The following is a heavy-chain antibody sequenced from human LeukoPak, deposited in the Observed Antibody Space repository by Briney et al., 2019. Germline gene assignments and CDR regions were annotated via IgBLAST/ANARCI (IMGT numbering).Heavy chain of an antibody. CDR3: VRDYPRDTMMVVSGGDH. V-gene: IGHV3-23*01. CDR1: GFTFSSDA. J-gene: IGHJ4*02. D-gene: IGHD3-22*01. Sequence: PGGSLRLSCAASGFTFSSDAMSWLRQAPGQGLEWVSGISGSSGSTFYADSVNDRFTISRDNSKNTLYLQMNSLRAEDTAVYYCVRDYPRDTMMVVSGGDHWGQGTLVTVSS. CDR2: ISGSSGST.